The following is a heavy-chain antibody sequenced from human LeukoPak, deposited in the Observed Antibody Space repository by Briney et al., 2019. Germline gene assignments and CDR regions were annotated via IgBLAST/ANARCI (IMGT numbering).Heavy chain of an antibody. CDR2: IRYDGSKK. D-gene: IGHD4-17*01. J-gene: IGHJ4*02. Sequence: GGSLRLSCAASGFTFSTYGMHWVRQAPGKGLEWVAFIRYDGSKKYYADSVKGRFTISRDNSKNTLYLQMNSLRAEDTAVYYCARTYGDYVYILGYWGQGTLVTVSS. CDR1: GFTFSTYG. CDR3: ARTYGDYVYILGY. V-gene: IGHV3-30*02.